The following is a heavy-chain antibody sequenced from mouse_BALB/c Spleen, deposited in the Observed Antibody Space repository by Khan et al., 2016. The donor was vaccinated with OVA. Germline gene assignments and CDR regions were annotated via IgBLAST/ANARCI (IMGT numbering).Heavy chain of an antibody. D-gene: IGHD1-1*01. CDR2: IFPGNDDA. Sequence: QVQLQQSGAELVRPGSSVKISCKASGYTFSSSWMNWVKQRPGQGLEWIGQIFPGNDDADYNGKFKGKATLTADTSSSTAYMQLTSLTSEDSAVYFCARYFGSRLAYWGQGTLVTVSA. CDR3: ARYFGSRLAY. CDR1: GYTFSSSW. V-gene: IGHV1-80*01. J-gene: IGHJ3*01.